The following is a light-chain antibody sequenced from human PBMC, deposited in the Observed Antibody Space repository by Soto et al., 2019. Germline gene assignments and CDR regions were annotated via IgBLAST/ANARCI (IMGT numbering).Light chain of an antibody. Sequence: QAVVTQSTSASASLGASVNLTCTLSSGHSNYAIAWHQQQPEKGPRYFMNVNSDGSHTKGDGIPDRFSGSSSGAERYLTISSLQSEDEADYYCQTWGTGIPVFGGGTKLTVL. CDR2: VNSDGSH. J-gene: IGLJ3*02. V-gene: IGLV4-69*02. CDR1: SGHSNYA. CDR3: QTWGTGIPV.